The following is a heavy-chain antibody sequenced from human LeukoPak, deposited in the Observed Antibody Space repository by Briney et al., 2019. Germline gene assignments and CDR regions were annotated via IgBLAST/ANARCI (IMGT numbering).Heavy chain of an antibody. V-gene: IGHV4-59*08. CDR1: GGSISSYY. Sequence: SETLSLTCTVSGGSISSYYWSWIRQPPRKGLEWIGYIYNSGSTNYIPSLPRRVTISVDTSKNQFSLKLTSVTAADTAVYYCARHLRGYSYGPFDYWGQGTLVTVSS. D-gene: IGHD5-18*01. J-gene: IGHJ4*02. CDR2: IYNSGST. CDR3: ARHLRGYSYGPFDY.